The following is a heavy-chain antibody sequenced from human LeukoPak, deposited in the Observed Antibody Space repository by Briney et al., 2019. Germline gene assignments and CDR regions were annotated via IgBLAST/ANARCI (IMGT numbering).Heavy chain of an antibody. CDR1: GGSINSSSYY. Sequence: PSETLSLTCTVSGGSINSSSYYWGWIRQPPGKGLEWIGSIYYSGTSYYNPSLKSRVIISVDTSKNQFSLKLSSVTAADTAVYYCARQEGGAARGSFDYWGQGTLVTVSS. J-gene: IGHJ4*02. V-gene: IGHV4-39*01. D-gene: IGHD6-6*01. CDR2: IYYSGTS. CDR3: ARQEGGAARGSFDY.